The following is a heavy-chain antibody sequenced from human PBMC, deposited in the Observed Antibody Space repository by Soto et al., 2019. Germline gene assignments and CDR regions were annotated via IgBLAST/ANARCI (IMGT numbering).Heavy chain of an antibody. CDR1: GASISSGGYY. J-gene: IGHJ4*02. D-gene: IGHD4-17*01. CDR3: ARIPYGDYVGSY. Sequence: QVRLQESGPGLVKPSQTLSLTCTVSGASISSGGYYWSWIRQHPGKGLELLGYSYYSGTTYYNPSLGSRIAISVDTSNQFSLKLSSVTAADTAVYYCARIPYGDYVGSYWDQGTRVTVSS. V-gene: IGHV4-31*03. CDR2: SYYSGTT.